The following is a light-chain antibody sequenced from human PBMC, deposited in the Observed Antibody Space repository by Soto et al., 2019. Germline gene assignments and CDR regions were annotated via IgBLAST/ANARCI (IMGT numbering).Light chain of an antibody. CDR1: QSVTSGY. CDR3: HQYGTSPLT. Sequence: EIVLTQSQGTLSLSAVERGHLXCTSSQSVTSGYLAWYQQKPGQSPRLLMYGASSRATGVPDRFSGSGSGTDFTLTITRLEPEDFAVYYCHQYGTSPLTFGGGTKVDIK. J-gene: IGKJ4*01. CDR2: GAS. V-gene: IGKV3-20*01.